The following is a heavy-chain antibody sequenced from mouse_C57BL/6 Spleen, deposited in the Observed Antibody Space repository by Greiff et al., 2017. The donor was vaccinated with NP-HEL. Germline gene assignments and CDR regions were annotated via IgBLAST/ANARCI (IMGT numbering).Heavy chain of an antibody. CDR1: GYAFTNYL. D-gene: IGHD2-14*01. Sequence: VQLQESGAELVRPGTSVKVSCKASGYAFTNYLIEWVKQRPGQGLEWIGVINPGSGGTNYNEKFKGKATLTADKSSSTAYMQLSSLTSEDSAVYFCARYRTYLGDYWGQGTTLTVSS. CDR2: INPGSGGT. J-gene: IGHJ2*01. V-gene: IGHV1-54*01. CDR3: ARYRTYLGDY.